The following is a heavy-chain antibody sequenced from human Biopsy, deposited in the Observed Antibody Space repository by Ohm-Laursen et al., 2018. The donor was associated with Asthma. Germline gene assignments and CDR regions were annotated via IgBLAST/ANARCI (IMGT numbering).Heavy chain of an antibody. CDR3: ARGYSGSDRIVYYYSGLEV. J-gene: IGHJ6*02. CDR2: INPPTGDT. Sequence: GASVKVSCKASGYTFTSYSIHWVRQAPGQGLEWVGIINPPTGDTSYAQKFLGRVTVTRDTSTSTVYMELSSLSSEDTAVYYCARGYSGSDRIVYYYSGLEVWGQGTTVTVSS. CDR1: GYTFTSYS. V-gene: IGHV1-46*01. D-gene: IGHD5-12*01.